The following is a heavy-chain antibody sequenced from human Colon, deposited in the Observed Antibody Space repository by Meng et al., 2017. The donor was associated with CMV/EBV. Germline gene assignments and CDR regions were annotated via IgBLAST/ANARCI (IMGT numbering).Heavy chain of an antibody. J-gene: IGHJ2*01. D-gene: IGHD1-26*01. Sequence: GESLKISCAASGFGFSDHFMHWIRHTPERGLEWLSYITPDSTTKYHADSVKGRFTVSRDNAKNLMYLQMNSLRAEDTAVYYCAVQVGPTERYFDIWGRGTLVTVSS. CDR1: GFGFSDHF. V-gene: IGHV3-11*01. CDR3: AVQVGPTERYFDI. CDR2: ITPDSTTK.